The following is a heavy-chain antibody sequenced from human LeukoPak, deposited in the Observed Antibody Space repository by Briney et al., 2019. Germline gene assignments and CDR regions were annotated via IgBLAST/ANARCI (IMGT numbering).Heavy chain of an antibody. CDR2: ISYDGSNK. CDR1: GFTFSSYG. CDR3: AKDSDASGYDLGHFDY. J-gene: IGHJ4*02. D-gene: IGHD5-12*01. Sequence: GGPLRLSCAASGFTFSSYGMHWVRQAPGKGLEWVAVISYDGSNKYYADSVKGRFTISRDNSKNTLYLQMNSLRAEDTAVYYCAKDSDASGYDLGHFDYWGQGTLVTVSS. V-gene: IGHV3-30*18.